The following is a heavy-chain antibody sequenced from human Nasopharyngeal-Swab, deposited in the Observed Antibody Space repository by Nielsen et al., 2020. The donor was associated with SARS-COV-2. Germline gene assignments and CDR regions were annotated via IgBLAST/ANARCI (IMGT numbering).Heavy chain of an antibody. V-gene: IGHV1-2*06. D-gene: IGHD6-13*01. CDR1: GYTFTGYY. J-gene: IGHJ4*02. CDR2: TNPNSGGT. CDR3: ARERIAAAGTGFDY. Sequence: ASVKVSCKASGYTFTGYYMHWVRQAPGQGLEWMGRTNPNSGGTNYAQKFQGRVTMTRDTSISTAYMELSRLRSDDTAVYYCARERIAAAGTGFDYWGQGTLVTVSS.